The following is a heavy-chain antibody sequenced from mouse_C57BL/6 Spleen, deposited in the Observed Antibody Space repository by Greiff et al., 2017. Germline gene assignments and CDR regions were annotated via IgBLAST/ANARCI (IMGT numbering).Heavy chain of an antibody. Sequence: QVQLQQPGAELVKPGASVKLSCKASGYTFTSYWMQWVKQRPGQGLEWIGEIDPSDSYTNYNQKFKGKATLTVDTSSSTAYMQLSSLTSEDSAVYYCARGGYGGQGTTLTVSS. CDR1: GYTFTSYW. J-gene: IGHJ2*01. CDR3: ARGGY. D-gene: IGHD1-1*02. CDR2: IDPSDSYT. V-gene: IGHV1-50*01.